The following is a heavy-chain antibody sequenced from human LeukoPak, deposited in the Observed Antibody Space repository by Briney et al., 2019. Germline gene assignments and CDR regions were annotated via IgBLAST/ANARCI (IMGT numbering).Heavy chain of an antibody. CDR1: GYTFTGHL. Sequence: ASVKVSCKASGYTFTGHLCHWVRQPPGQGLEWMGWINPNSGVTNYAQKFQGRVTMTRDTSITTAYMELSSLRSDDTAVYHCARGGPNYQDTSGYYHPCDYWGQGTLVTVSS. CDR3: ARGGPNYQDTSGYYHPCDY. CDR2: INPNSGVT. J-gene: IGHJ4*02. V-gene: IGHV1-2*02. D-gene: IGHD3-22*01.